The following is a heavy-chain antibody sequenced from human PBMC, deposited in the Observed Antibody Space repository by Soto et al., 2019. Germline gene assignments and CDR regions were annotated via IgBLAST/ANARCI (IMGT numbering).Heavy chain of an antibody. Sequence: GESLKISCKGSGYSFTSYWIGWVRQMPGKGLEWMGIIYPGDSDTRYSPSFQGQVTISADKSISTAYLQWSSLKASDTAMYYCARRGFIISIAARQYVMDFWGQGTTVTGSS. CDR3: ARRGFIISIAARQYVMDF. D-gene: IGHD6-6*01. CDR2: IYPGDSDT. J-gene: IGHJ6*02. V-gene: IGHV5-51*01. CDR1: GYSFTSYW.